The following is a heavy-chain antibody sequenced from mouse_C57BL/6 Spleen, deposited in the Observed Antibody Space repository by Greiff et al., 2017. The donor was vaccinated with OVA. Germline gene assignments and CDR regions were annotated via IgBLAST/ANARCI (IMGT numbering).Heavy chain of an antibody. Sequence: EVQVVESGGDLVKPGGSLKLSCAASGFTFSSYGMSWVRQTPDKRLEWVATISSGGSYTYYPDSVKGRFTISRDNAKNTLYLQMRSLKSEDTAMYYCARHVQGFDYWGQGTTLTVSS. V-gene: IGHV5-6*01. CDR3: ARHVQGFDY. CDR1: GFTFSSYG. J-gene: IGHJ2*01. CDR2: ISSGGSYT.